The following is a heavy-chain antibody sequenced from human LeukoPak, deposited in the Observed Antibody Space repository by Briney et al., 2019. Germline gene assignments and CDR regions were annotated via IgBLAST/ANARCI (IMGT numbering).Heavy chain of an antibody. J-gene: IGHJ6*02. CDR3: ARGWRGSGIVPYYYGMDV. Sequence: ASVKVSCKASGYTFTSYAMNWVRQAPGQGLEWMGWINTNTGNPTYAQGSTGRFVFSLDTSVSTAYLQISSLKAEDTAVYYCARGWRGSGIVPYYYGMDVWGQGTTVTVSS. CDR2: INTNTGNP. V-gene: IGHV7-4-1*02. D-gene: IGHD3-10*01. CDR1: GYTFTSYA.